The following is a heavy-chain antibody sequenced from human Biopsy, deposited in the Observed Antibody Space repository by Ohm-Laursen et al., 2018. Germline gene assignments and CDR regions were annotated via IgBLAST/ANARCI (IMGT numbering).Heavy chain of an antibody. CDR1: GVTFSRYG. Sequence: SLRLSCTASGVTFSRYGMHWVRQAPGKGLEWVASISEDGTNKYYEDSVKGRFTISRDNSRNTLYLQMNSLTAEDTAVYYCAKTFHGSSFLYDYWGQGTLVTVSS. CDR2: ISEDGTNK. V-gene: IGHV3-30*18. D-gene: IGHD2-15*01. J-gene: IGHJ4*02. CDR3: AKTFHGSSFLYDY.